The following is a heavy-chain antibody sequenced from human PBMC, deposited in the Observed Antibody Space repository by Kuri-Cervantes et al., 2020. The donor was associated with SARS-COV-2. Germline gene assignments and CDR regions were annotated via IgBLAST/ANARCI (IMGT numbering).Heavy chain of an antibody. Sequence: SETLSLTCTVSGGSISSSSYYWGWIRQPPGKGLECIVRIYYSGSPYYNPSLKSRVTIPVDTSKKPFSLTLNSVTAAETAVYYCARQIMSSITIFGVVITKNWFDPWGQGTLVTVSS. J-gene: IGHJ5*02. V-gene: IGHV4-39*01. CDR1: GGSISSSSYY. CDR3: ARQIMSSITIFGVVITKNWFDP. CDR2: IYYSGSP. D-gene: IGHD3-3*01.